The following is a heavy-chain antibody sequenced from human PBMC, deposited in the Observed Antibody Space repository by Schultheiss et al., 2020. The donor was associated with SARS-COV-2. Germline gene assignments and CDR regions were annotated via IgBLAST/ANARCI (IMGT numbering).Heavy chain of an antibody. CDR2: IYYSGST. Sequence: SETLSLTFTVSGGSISSSSYYWGWIRQPPGKGLEWIGYIYYSGSTYYNPSLKSRVTISVDTSKNQFSLKLSSVTAADTAVYYCATDYKDYGSSWTTKWGQGTLVTVSS. CDR3: ATDYKDYGSSWTTK. V-gene: IGHV4-31*03. CDR1: GGSISSSSYY. J-gene: IGHJ4*02. D-gene: IGHD4-17*01.